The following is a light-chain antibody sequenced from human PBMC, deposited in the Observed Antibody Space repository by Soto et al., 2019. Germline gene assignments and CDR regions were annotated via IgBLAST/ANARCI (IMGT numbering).Light chain of an antibody. V-gene: IGLV2-8*01. CDR3: SSYAGSNNFVV. J-gene: IGLJ3*02. CDR1: SSDVGAYNY. CDR2: EVS. Sequence: QSALTQPPSASGSPGQSVTISCTGTSSDVGAYNYVSWYQLHPGKAPKLMIYEVSKRPSGVPDRFSGSKSGNTASLTVSGLQAEDEADYYCSSYAGSNNFVVFGGGTKLTVL.